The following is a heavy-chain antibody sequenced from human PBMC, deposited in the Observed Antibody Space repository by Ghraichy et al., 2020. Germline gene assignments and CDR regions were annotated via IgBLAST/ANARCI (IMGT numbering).Heavy chain of an antibody. D-gene: IGHD2-21*01. Sequence: ASVKVSCKTSGYTFISHCISWVRQAPGQGLEWMGWISTYNGNLNYAQKLQGRVTMTTDTSTSTAYMELRSLRSDDTAVYYFARIGYSGGDCYTDAFDIRGQGTMIIVSS. CDR3: ARIGYSGGDCYTDAFDI. V-gene: IGHV1-18*04. J-gene: IGHJ3*02. CDR1: GYTFISHC. CDR2: ISTYNGNL.